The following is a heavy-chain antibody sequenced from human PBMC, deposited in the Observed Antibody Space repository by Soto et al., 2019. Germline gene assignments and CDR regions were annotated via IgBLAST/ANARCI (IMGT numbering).Heavy chain of an antibody. J-gene: IGHJ3*02. Sequence: ASVKVSCKASGGTFSSYAISWVRQAPGQGLEWMGRIIPIFGTANYAQKFQGRVTITADKSTSTAYMELSSLRSEDTAVYYCAREKAGTSAFDIWGQGTMVTVSS. V-gene: IGHV1-69*06. CDR3: AREKAGTSAFDI. D-gene: IGHD6-13*01. CDR1: GGTFSSYA. CDR2: IIPIFGTA.